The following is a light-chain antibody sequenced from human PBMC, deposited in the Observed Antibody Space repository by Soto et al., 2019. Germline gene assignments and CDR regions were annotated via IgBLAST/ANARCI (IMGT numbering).Light chain of an antibody. Sequence: EMVLTQSPGTLSLSPGERATLSCRASQSVSSSYLAWYQQKPGQAPRLLIYDASSRATGIPGRFSGSGSGTDFTLTISRLEPEDFAVYYCQQYGSSPLTFGPGTQVDIK. CDR1: QSVSSSY. J-gene: IGKJ3*01. V-gene: IGKV3-20*01. CDR3: QQYGSSPLT. CDR2: DAS.